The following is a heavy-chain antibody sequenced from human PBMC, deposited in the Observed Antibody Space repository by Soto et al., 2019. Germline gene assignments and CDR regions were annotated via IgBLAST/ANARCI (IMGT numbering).Heavy chain of an antibody. J-gene: IGHJ6*02. CDR1: GGSFSGYY. Sequence: QVQLQQWGAGLLKPSETLSLTCAVYGGSFSGYYWSWIRQPPGKGLEWIGEINHSGSTNYNPSLKSRVXXSXDXXKNQFSLKLSSVTAADTAVYYCAFSSSWYYYGMDVWGQGTTVTVSS. D-gene: IGHD6-13*01. CDR2: INHSGST. V-gene: IGHV4-34*01. CDR3: AFSSSWYYYGMDV.